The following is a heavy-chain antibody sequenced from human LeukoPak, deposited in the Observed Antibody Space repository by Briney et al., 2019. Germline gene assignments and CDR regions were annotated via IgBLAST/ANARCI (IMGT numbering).Heavy chain of an antibody. CDR3: ARAGFGDDKYYFDY. CDR1: GGSISGYF. V-gene: IGHV4-59*01. CDR2: IYYTGSS. Sequence: SETLSLTCTVSGGSISGYFWYWIRQPPGKGLEWIGYIYYTGSSNYNPSLKSRVTISLDTSKNKFSLKLSSVTAADTAVYYCARAGFGDDKYYFDYWGQGTLVTVSS. J-gene: IGHJ4*02. D-gene: IGHD4-17*01.